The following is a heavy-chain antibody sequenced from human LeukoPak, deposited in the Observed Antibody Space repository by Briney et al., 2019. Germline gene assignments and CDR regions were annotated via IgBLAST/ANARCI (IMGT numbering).Heavy chain of an antibody. J-gene: IGHJ4*02. CDR2: IKQDGSEK. CDR3: ARASVLRFLEFDY. D-gene: IGHD3-3*01. CDR1: GFTFSSYW. V-gene: IGHV3-7*04. Sequence: GGSLRLSCAASGFTFSSYWMSSVRQAPGKGLELVANIKQDGSEKYYVDSVKGRFTISRDNAKNSLYLQMNSLRAEDTAVYYCARASVLRFLEFDYWGQGTLVTVSS.